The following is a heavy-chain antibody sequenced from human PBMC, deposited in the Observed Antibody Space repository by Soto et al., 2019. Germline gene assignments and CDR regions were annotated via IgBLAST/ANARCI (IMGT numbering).Heavy chain of an antibody. V-gene: IGHV3-23*01. J-gene: IGHJ6*02. Sequence: PGGSLRLSCAASGFTFSSYAMSWVRQAPGKGLEWVSAISGSGGSTYYADSVKGRFTISRDNSKNTLYLQMNSLRAEDTAVYYCAKDLSLEWLYYYYYGMDVWGQGTTVTASS. CDR1: GFTFSSYA. CDR2: ISGSGGST. CDR3: AKDLSLEWLYYYYYGMDV. D-gene: IGHD3-3*01.